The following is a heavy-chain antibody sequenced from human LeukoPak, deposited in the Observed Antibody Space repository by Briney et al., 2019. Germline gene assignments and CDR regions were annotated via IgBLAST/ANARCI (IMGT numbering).Heavy chain of an antibody. D-gene: IGHD6-13*01. CDR2: INPNSGGT. CDR3: ARVIAAAGTFDY. CDR1: GYTFTCYY. J-gene: IGHJ4*02. Sequence: ASVKVSCKASGYTFTCYYMHWVRQAPGQGLEWMGWINPNSGGTNYAQKFQGRVTMTRDTSISTAYMELSRLRSDDTAVYYCARVIAAAGTFDYWGQGTLVTVSS. V-gene: IGHV1-2*02.